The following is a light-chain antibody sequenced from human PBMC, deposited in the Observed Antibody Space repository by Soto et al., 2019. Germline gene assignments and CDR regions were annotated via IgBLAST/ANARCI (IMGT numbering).Light chain of an antibody. J-gene: IGKJ5*01. V-gene: IGKV1-9*01. Sequence: IQLTQSPSSLSASVGDRVTITCRASQGISSYLAWYQQKPGKAPKLLIYAASTLQSGVPSRFSGSGSGTDFTLTISRLEPEDFAVYYCQQYGSSPQTFGQGTRLEIK. CDR3: QQYGSSPQT. CDR1: QGISSY. CDR2: AAS.